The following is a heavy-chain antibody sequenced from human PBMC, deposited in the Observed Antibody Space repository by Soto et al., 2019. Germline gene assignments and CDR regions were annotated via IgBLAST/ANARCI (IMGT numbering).Heavy chain of an antibody. V-gene: IGHV2-5*01. Sequence: TLNCSIPGSPLHSTGMGVGWIRQPPGKALEWLALIYWNDDKRYSPSLKARLTITKDTSKNQVVLTMTNMDPVDIATNCSAHRPWRRYLFDPWGQLT. CDR3: AHRPWRRYLFDP. J-gene: IGHJ5*02. CDR1: GSPLHSTGMG. D-gene: IGHD1-20*01. CDR2: IYWNDDK.